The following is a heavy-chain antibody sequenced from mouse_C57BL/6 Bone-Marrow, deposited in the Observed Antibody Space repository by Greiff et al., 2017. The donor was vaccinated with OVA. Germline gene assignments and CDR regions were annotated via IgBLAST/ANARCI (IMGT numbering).Heavy chain of an antibody. D-gene: IGHD1-1*01. V-gene: IGHV1-77*01. CDR2: IGPGSGST. Sequence: VQLQQSGAELVKPGASVKISCKASGYTFTDYYINWVKQRPGQGLEWIGKIGPGSGSTYYNEKFKGKATLTADKSSSTAYMQLSSLTSEDSAVYFCASSHYYGSSWGFAYWGQGTLVTVSA. CDR3: ASSHYYGSSWGFAY. CDR1: GYTFTDYY. J-gene: IGHJ3*01.